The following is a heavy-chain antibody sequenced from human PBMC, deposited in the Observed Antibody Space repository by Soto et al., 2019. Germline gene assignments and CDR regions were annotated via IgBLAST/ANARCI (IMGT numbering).Heavy chain of an antibody. Sequence: SETLSLTCTVSGGSISSSSYYWGWIRQPPGKGLEWIGSIYYSGSTYYNPSLKSRVTISVDTSKNQFSLKLSSVTAADTAVYYCARPLDRGSYRFDAFDIWGQGTMVTVSS. CDR3: ARPLDRGSYRFDAFDI. D-gene: IGHD1-26*01. CDR1: GGSISSSSYY. CDR2: IYYSGST. V-gene: IGHV4-39*01. J-gene: IGHJ3*02.